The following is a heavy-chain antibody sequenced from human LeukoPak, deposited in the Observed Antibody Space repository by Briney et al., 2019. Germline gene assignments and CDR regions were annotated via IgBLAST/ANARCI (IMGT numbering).Heavy chain of an antibody. J-gene: IGHJ4*02. CDR2: IYYSGST. CDR1: GGSFSGYY. D-gene: IGHD6-19*01. Sequence: ASETLSLTCAVYGGSFSGYYWSWIRQPPGKGLEWIGSIYYSGSTYYNPSLKSRVTISVDTSKNQFSLKLSSVTAADTAVYYCAREIAVAGIAFDYWGQGTLVTVSS. V-gene: IGHV4-34*01. CDR3: AREIAVAGIAFDY.